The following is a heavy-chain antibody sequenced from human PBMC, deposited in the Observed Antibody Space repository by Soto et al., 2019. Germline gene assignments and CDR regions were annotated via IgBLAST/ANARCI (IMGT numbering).Heavy chain of an antibody. V-gene: IGHV2-5*02. Sequence: QITLKESGPTRVKPTQTLTLTCTFSGFSLTTSGVGVGWIRQPPGKALEWLALIYWDDDKRYSPSLKTRLTSTKDTPKNPLALTLTNFGPVDTATYSGAQTLWLGDKAWFAPWGQGTLGTVSS. D-gene: IGHD2-21*01. CDR2: IYWDDDK. J-gene: IGHJ5*02. CDR1: GFSLTTSGVG. CDR3: AQTLWLGDKAWFAP.